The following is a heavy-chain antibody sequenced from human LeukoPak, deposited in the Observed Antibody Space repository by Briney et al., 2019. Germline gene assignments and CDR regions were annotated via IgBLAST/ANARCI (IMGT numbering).Heavy chain of an antibody. J-gene: IGHJ4*02. CDR3: ATKRYYYDRSGYYSALLFDY. CDR2: FDPEDGET. Sequence: ASVKVSCKVSGYTLTELSMHWVRQAPGKGLEWMGGFDPEDGETIYAQKFQGRVTMTEDTSTDTAYMELSSLRSEDTAVYYCATKRYYYDRSGYYSALLFDYWGQGTLVTVSS. D-gene: IGHD3-22*01. V-gene: IGHV1-24*01. CDR1: GYTLTELS.